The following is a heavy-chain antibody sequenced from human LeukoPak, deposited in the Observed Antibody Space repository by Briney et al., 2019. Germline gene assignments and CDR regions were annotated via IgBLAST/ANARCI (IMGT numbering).Heavy chain of an antibody. Sequence: GGSLRLSCAASGFTFSSYAMSWVRQAPGKGLEWVAVISYDGSNKYYADSVKGRFTISRDNSKNTLYLQMNSLRAEDTAVYYCAKDMVIAATPFDYWGQGTLVTVSS. CDR3: AKDMVIAATPFDY. CDR1: GFTFSSYA. J-gene: IGHJ4*02. D-gene: IGHD2-15*01. CDR2: ISYDGSNK. V-gene: IGHV3-30-3*01.